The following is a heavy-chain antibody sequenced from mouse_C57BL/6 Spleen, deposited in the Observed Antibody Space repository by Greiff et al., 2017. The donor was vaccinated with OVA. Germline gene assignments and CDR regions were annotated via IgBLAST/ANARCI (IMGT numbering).Heavy chain of an antibody. CDR3: ARGTVALDD. J-gene: IGHJ2*01. Sequence: EVQLQQSGPELVKPGASVKISCKASGYTFTDYYMNWVKQSHGKSLEWIGDINPNNGGTSYNQKFKGKATLTVDKSSSTAYMELRSLTSEDSAVYYCARGTVALDDWGQGTTLTVSS. D-gene: IGHD1-1*01. CDR2: INPNNGGT. CDR1: GYTFTDYY. V-gene: IGHV1-26*01.